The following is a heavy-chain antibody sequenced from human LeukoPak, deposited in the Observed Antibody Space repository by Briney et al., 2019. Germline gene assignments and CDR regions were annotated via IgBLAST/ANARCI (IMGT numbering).Heavy chain of an antibody. Sequence: SVKVSCKASGGTFSSYAISWVRQAPGQGLEWMGGIIPIFGTANYAQKFQGRVTITTDESTSTAYMELSSLRSEDTAVYYCARVALDGSGSYLYWGQGTLVTVSS. CDR1: GGTFSSYA. J-gene: IGHJ4*02. D-gene: IGHD3-10*01. CDR3: ARVALDGSGSYLY. V-gene: IGHV1-69*05. CDR2: IIPIFGTA.